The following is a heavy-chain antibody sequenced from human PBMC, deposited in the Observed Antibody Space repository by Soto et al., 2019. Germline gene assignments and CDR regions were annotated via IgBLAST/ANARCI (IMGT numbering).Heavy chain of an antibody. Sequence: PSETLSLTCAVYGGSFSGYYWSWIRQPPGKGLEWIGEINHSGSTNYNPSLKSRVTISVDTSKNQFSLKLSSVTAEDTAVYYCARDRRIVATIGAGGGDCSNCADYFQHWGQGTLVTVSS. CDR2: INHSGST. V-gene: IGHV4-34*01. J-gene: IGHJ1*01. CDR3: ARDRRIVATIGAGGGDCSNCADYFQH. CDR1: GGSFSGYY. D-gene: IGHD5-12*01.